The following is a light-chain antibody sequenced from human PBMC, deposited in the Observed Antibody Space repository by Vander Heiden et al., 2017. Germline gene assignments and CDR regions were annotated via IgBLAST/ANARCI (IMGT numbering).Light chain of an antibody. CDR3: QSYDSSNRV. J-gene: IGLJ2*01. CDR1: SGSIASNY. V-gene: IGLV6-57*01. Sequence: NFMLTQPHSVSESPGKTVTISCTRSSGSIASNYVQWYQQRPGSSPTTVIYEDNQRPSGVPDRFSGSIGSSSNSASLTISGLKTEDEADYYCQSYDSSNRVFGGGTKLTVL. CDR2: EDN.